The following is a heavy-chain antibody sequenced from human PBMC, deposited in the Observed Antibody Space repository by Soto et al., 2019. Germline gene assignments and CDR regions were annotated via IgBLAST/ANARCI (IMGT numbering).Heavy chain of an antibody. Sequence: ASVKVSCKASVGTFSSYAISWLRQAPGQRLEWMGWINAGNGNTKYSQKFQGRVTITRDTSASTAYMELSSLRSEDTAVYYCARGFDYYYYYMDVWGKGTTVTVSS. V-gene: IGHV1-3*01. D-gene: IGHD3-16*01. CDR2: INAGNGNT. J-gene: IGHJ6*03. CDR1: VGTFSSYA. CDR3: ARGFDYYYYYMDV.